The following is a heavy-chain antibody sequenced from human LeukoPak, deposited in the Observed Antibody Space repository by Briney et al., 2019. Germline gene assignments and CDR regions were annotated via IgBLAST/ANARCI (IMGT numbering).Heavy chain of an antibody. CDR2: ISSTRSNI. CDR1: GFPFSSYA. CDR3: ATEFLGAVAETGDY. D-gene: IGHD6-19*01. Sequence: GGSLRLSCAASGFPFSSYAMNWVRQAPGKGLEWVSSISSTRSNIYYADSVKGRFTISRDNAKNSLYLQMNSLRAEDTAVYYCATEFLGAVAETGDYWGQGTLVTVSS. V-gene: IGHV3-21*01. J-gene: IGHJ4*02.